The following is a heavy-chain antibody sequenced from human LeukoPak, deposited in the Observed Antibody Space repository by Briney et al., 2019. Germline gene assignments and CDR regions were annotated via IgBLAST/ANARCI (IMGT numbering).Heavy chain of an antibody. V-gene: IGHV3-23*01. CDR2: ISGNGGNT. J-gene: IGHJ4*02. D-gene: IGHD3-10*01. CDR3: AKHLWRDLLWFGEGYYVDY. CDR1: GFPFTNYA. Sequence: GGSLRLSCAASGFPFTNYAMSWVRQAPGKGLEWVSVISGNGGNTYYVDSVKGRFTISRDSSKDTLYLQMNSLRVEDTAVYYCAKHLWRDLLWFGEGYYVDYWGQGTLVTVSS.